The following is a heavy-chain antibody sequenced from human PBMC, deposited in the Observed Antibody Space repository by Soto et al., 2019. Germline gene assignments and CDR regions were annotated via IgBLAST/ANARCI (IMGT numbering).Heavy chain of an antibody. J-gene: IGHJ6*02. V-gene: IGHV1-69*13. CDR3: ARVGADYDILTGYSLYYYGMDV. Sequence: ASVKVSCKASGGTFSSYAISWVRQAPGQGLEWMGGIIPIFGTANYAQKFQGRVTITADESTSTAYMELSSLRSEDTAVYYCARVGADYDILTGYSLYYYGMDVWGQGTTVTVSS. CDR2: IIPIFGTA. CDR1: GGTFSSYA. D-gene: IGHD3-9*01.